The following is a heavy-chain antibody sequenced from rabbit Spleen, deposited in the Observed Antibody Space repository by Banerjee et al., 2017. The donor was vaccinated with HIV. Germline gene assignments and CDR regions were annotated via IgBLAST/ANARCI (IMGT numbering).Heavy chain of an antibody. V-gene: IGHV1S45*01. CDR1: GLDLSSYYY. CDR2: IYADSSGST. J-gene: IGHJ4*01. CDR3: ARGSAPMTMVIIGFYLSL. Sequence: QEQLEESGGGLVKPEGSLTLTCKASGLDLSSYYYMCWVRQAPGKGPEWIACIYADSSGSTWYASWAKGRFTISKTSSTTVTLQMTTLTVADMATYFCARGSAPMTMVIIGFYLSLWGPGTLVTVS. D-gene: IGHD2-1*01.